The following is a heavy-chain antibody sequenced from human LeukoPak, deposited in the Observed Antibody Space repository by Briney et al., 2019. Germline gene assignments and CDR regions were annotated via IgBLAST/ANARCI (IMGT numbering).Heavy chain of an antibody. V-gene: IGHV4-59*01. Sequence: KSSETLSLTCTVPGGSISSYYWSWIRQPPGKGLEWIGYIYYSGSTNYNPSLKSRVTISVDTSKNQFSLKLSSVTAADTAVYYCARVDPDSSSTLEVFDYWGQGTLVTVSS. D-gene: IGHD6-6*01. CDR2: IYYSGST. CDR1: GGSISSYY. CDR3: ARVDPDSSSTLEVFDY. J-gene: IGHJ4*02.